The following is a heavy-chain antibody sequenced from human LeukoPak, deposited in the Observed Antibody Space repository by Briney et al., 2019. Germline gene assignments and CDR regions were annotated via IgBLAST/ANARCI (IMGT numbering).Heavy chain of an antibody. CDR3: AREDNPLWFDP. V-gene: IGHV3-30*19. CDR1: GFTFSSYG. CDR2: ISYDGSIR. J-gene: IGHJ5*02. Sequence: TGGSLRLSCAASGFTFSSYGMHWVRQAPGKGLEWLAVISYDGSIRYYVDSVKGRFTISRDNSNNTLHLQMNGLRAEDTALYYCAREDNPLWFDPWGQGTLVTVSS. D-gene: IGHD1-1*01.